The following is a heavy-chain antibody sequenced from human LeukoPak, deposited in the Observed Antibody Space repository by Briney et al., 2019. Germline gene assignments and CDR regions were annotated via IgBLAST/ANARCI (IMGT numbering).Heavy chain of an antibody. V-gene: IGHV3-23*01. J-gene: IGHJ4*02. CDR3: AKVYCSGGSCYPDY. D-gene: IGHD2-15*01. CDR2: ISGSGGST. Sequence: GGSLRLSCAASGFTFSSYAMSWVRQAPGKGLEWVSAISGSGGSTYYADSVKGRFTISRDNSKNALYLQMNSLRAEDTAVYYCAKVYCSGGSCYPDYWGQGTLVTVSS. CDR1: GFTFSSYA.